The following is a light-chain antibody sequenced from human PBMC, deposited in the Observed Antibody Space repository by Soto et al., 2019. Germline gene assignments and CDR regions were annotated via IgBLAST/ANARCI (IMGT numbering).Light chain of an antibody. CDR3: QQLNGYPPT. J-gene: IGKJ4*01. CDR1: QGIRSY. Sequence: DIQLTQSPSFLSASVGDRVTITCRASQGIRSYLAWYQQKPGKAPKLLIYAASTLQSGVPSRFSGSGSGTEFTLTISSLQPEDFATYYCQQLNGYPPTFGGGTKVEIK. CDR2: AAS. V-gene: IGKV1-9*01.